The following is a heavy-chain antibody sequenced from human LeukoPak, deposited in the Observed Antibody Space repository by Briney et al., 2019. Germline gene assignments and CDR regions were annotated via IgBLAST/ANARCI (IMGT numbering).Heavy chain of an antibody. J-gene: IGHJ4*02. D-gene: IGHD6-19*01. Sequence: SVKVSCKASGGTFSSYAISWVRQGPGQGLEWMGGIIPIFGTANYAQKFQGRVTITADESTSTAYMELSSLRSEDTAVYYCARGLYRSSVAGPGGYWGQGTLVTVSS. CDR2: IIPIFGTA. V-gene: IGHV1-69*13. CDR1: GGTFSSYA. CDR3: ARGLYRSSVAGPGGY.